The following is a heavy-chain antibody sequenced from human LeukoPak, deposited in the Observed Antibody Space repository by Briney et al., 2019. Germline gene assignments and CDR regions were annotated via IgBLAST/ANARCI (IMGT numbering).Heavy chain of an antibody. CDR1: GFASSRNG. V-gene: IGHV3-33*01. D-gene: IGHD6-19*01. Sequence: GRSLRLSCAASGFASSRNGMNWVRQAPGKGLEWVAVIWYDGSNKYYADSVKGRFTISRDNSKNTLYLQMNSLRRVDTAVYCCARGPEEVAVAGTEFDYWGQGTLVTVSS. CDR3: ARGPEEVAVAGTEFDY. J-gene: IGHJ4*02. CDR2: IWYDGSNK.